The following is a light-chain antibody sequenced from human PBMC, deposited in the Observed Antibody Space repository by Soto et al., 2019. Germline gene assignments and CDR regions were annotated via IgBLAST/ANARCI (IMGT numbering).Light chain of an antibody. CDR3: SSYAGSTLYV. CDR1: SSDVCGYNY. Sequence: QSVLTQPPSAAGSPGQSVTISCTGTSSDVCGYNYVSWYQQHPGKAPKLMIYEVSKRPSGVPDRFSGSKSGNTASLTVSGLQAEHEADYYFSSYAGSTLYVFGTGTKLTVL. V-gene: IGLV2-8*01. CDR2: EVS. J-gene: IGLJ1*01.